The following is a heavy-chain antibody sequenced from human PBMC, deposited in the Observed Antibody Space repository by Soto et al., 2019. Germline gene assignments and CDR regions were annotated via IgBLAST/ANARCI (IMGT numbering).Heavy chain of an antibody. D-gene: IGHD7-27*01. Sequence: SETLSLTCTVSGDSISTDYWSWIRQSPGKGLEWIGFIYYGGSTNYNPSLKGRVTISVDTPKNQFSLKLSSVTAADTAVYYCAKNWNWGSLVHWGQGTLVTV. CDR2: IYYGGST. V-gene: IGHV4-59*08. CDR1: GDSISTDY. J-gene: IGHJ4*02. CDR3: AKNWNWGSLVH.